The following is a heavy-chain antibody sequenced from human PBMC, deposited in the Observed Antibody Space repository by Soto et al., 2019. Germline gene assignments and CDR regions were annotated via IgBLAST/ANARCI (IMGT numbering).Heavy chain of an antibody. CDR1: GYTFTIYD. D-gene: IGHD4-4*01. Sequence: QVQLVQSGAEVKKPGASVKVSCKVSGYTFTIYDITWVRQAPGQGLEWMGWISPDNGNTKYAQKLQGRVSMTTDTFTSTDYRELRSMRSDDTAIYYCARKSVSNFNWFDPWGQGSLVTVSS. J-gene: IGHJ5*02. CDR3: ARKSVSNFNWFDP. V-gene: IGHV1-18*01. CDR2: ISPDNGNT.